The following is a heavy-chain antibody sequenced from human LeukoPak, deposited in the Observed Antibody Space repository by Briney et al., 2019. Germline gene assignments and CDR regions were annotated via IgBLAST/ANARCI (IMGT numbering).Heavy chain of an antibody. J-gene: IGHJ5*02. CDR1: GFTFSSYG. CDR3: AKAKDSSSSGRFDP. V-gene: IGHV3-33*06. D-gene: IGHD6-6*01. Sequence: PGGSLRLSCAASGFTFSSYGMHWVRQAPGKGLEWVAVIWYDGSNKYYADSVKGRFTISRDNSKNTLYLQMNSLRAEDTAVYYCAKAKDSSSSGRFDPWGQGTLVTVSS. CDR2: IWYDGSNK.